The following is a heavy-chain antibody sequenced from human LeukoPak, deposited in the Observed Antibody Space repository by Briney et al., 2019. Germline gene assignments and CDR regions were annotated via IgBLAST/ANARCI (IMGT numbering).Heavy chain of an antibody. Sequence: LPGGSLRLSCAASGFTFSSYAMHWVRQAPGKGLEWVAVISYDGSNKYYADSVKGRFTISRDNSKNTLYLQMNSLRAEDTAVYYCATLIVGATRGVPDAFDIWGQGTMVTVSS. J-gene: IGHJ3*02. D-gene: IGHD1-26*01. CDR3: ATLIVGATRGVPDAFDI. CDR2: ISYDGSNK. V-gene: IGHV3-30*04. CDR1: GFTFSSYA.